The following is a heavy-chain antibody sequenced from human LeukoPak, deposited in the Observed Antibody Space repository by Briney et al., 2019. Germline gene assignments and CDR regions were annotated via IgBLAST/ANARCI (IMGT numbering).Heavy chain of an antibody. Sequence: RASQTLSLTCTVSGGSISSGSYYWSWIRQPAGKGLEWIGRIYTSESTNYNPSLKSRVTISVDTSKNQVSLKLRSVTAADTAVYYCARTTEGYAGGPGYSYYYYMDVWGKGTTVTISS. D-gene: IGHD5-12*01. CDR1: GGSISSGSYY. V-gene: IGHV4-61*02. CDR2: IYTSEST. CDR3: ARTTEGYAGGPGYSYYYYMDV. J-gene: IGHJ6*03.